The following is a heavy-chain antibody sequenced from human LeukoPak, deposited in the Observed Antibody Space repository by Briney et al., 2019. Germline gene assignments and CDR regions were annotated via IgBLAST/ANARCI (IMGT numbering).Heavy chain of an antibody. CDR1: GFTFSSYS. Sequence: GGSLRLSCAASGFTFSSYSMNWVRQAPGKGLEWVSYISSSSSTIYYADSVKGRFTISRDNAKNSLYLQMNSLRAEDTAVYYCAKSGYNRFDYWGQRTLVTVSS. V-gene: IGHV3-48*01. CDR3: AKSGYNRFDY. D-gene: IGHD5-24*01. J-gene: IGHJ4*02. CDR2: ISSSSSTI.